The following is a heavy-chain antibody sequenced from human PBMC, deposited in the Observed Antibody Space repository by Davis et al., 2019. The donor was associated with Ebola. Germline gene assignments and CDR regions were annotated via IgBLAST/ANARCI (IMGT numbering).Heavy chain of an antibody. CDR2: FHHSGTT. Sequence: SETLSLTCAVYGGSFSGYYWRWIRQPPGTGLEWIGEFHHSGTTNYNPSLKTRVTISVDTSKNQFSLKLSSVTAAETAVYYCARGRDFWRNWGQGTLVTVSS. CDR3: ARGRDFWRN. D-gene: IGHD3-3*01. CDR1: GGSFSGYY. V-gene: IGHV4-34*01. J-gene: IGHJ4*02.